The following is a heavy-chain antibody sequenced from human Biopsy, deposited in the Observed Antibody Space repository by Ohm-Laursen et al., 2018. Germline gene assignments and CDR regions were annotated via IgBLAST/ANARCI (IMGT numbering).Heavy chain of an antibody. J-gene: IGHJ1*01. CDR1: ADSFTGYY. D-gene: IGHD3-9*01. CDR3: ATKLTGYFHH. CDR2: NIPILGTG. Sequence: SVKVSCKAPADSFTGYYIHWVRQAPGQGLEWLGGNIPILGTGNYAQKFQDRVTVAADTSTSTATMELRSLRSDDTAVYYCATKLTGYFHHWGQGTLVIVSS. V-gene: IGHV1-69*06.